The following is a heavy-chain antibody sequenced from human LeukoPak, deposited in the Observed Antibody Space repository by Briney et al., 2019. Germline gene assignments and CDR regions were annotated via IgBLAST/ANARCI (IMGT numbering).Heavy chain of an antibody. CDR3: ARQHYDFWSGPPSYYYYYYMDV. CDR1: GYTFTGYY. Sequence: SVKVSCKASGYTFTGYYMHWVRQAPGQGLEWMGGIIPIFGTANYAQKFQGRVTITTDESTSTAYMELSSLRSEDTAVYYCARQHYDFWSGPPSYYYYYYMDVWGKGTTVTVSS. D-gene: IGHD3-3*01. CDR2: IIPIFGTA. V-gene: IGHV1-69*05. J-gene: IGHJ6*03.